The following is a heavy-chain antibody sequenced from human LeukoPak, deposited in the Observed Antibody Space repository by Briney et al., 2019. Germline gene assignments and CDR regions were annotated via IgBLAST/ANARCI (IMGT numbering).Heavy chain of an antibody. D-gene: IGHD2-15*01. CDR2: ISSTGGTI. V-gene: IGHV3-48*01. J-gene: IGHJ3*02. CDR1: GVTFSNYL. CDR3: ARGYSRAAFDI. Sequence: GGSLRLSCAASGVTFSNYLMNWVRQAPGKGLEWVSFISSTGGTIYYADSVKGRFTVSRDNGKNSLLLQMNSLRAEDTALYYCARGYSRAAFDIWGQGTVVAVSS.